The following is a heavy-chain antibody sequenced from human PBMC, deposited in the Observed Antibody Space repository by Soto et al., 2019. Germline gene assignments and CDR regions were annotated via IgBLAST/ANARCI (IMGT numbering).Heavy chain of an antibody. CDR2: IYYSGST. Sequence: ETLSLTCTVSGGSISSYYWSWIRQPPGKGLEWIGYIYYSGSTNYNPSLKSRVTISVDTSKNRFSLKLSSVTAADTAVYYCARRYGSFFDIWGQGTMVTVSS. D-gene: IGHD3-10*01. CDR1: GGSISSYY. CDR3: ARRYGSFFDI. V-gene: IGHV4-59*08. J-gene: IGHJ3*02.